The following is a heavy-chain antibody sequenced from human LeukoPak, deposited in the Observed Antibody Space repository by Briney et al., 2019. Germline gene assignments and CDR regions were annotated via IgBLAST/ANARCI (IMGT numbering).Heavy chain of an antibody. CDR2: INSDGSST. J-gene: IGHJ4*02. CDR3: ASFGRASGGQISDY. V-gene: IGHV3-74*01. Sequence: GGSLRLSCAASGFTFSSYWMHWVRQAPGKGLVWVSRINSDGSSTSYADSVEGRFTISRDNAKNTLYLQMNSLRAEDTAVYYCASFGRASGGQISDYWGQGTLVTVSS. D-gene: IGHD3-3*01. CDR1: GFTFSSYW.